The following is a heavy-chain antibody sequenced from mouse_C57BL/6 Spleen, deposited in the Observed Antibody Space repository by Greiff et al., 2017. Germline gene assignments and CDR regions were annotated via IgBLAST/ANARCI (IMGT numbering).Heavy chain of an antibody. D-gene: IGHD2-4*01. CDR1: GYTFTSYW. CDR3: AREEGLDYPWFAY. CDR2: IYPGSGST. J-gene: IGHJ3*01. Sequence: VQLQQPGAELVKPGASVKMSCKASGYTFTSYWITWVKQRPGRGLEWIGGIYPGSGSTNYNEKFKSKATLTVDTASSTAYMQLSSLTSEDSAVYYGAREEGLDYPWFAYWGQGTLVTVSA. V-gene: IGHV1-55*01.